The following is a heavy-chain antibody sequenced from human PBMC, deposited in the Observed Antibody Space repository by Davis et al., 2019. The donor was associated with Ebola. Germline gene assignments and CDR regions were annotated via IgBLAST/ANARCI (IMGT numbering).Heavy chain of an antibody. J-gene: IGHJ6*02. CDR3: ARVGPYYYYGMDV. Sequence: GSPRLSCAASGFTFSNYWMHWVRQAPGKGLVWVSRINRDESGTTYADSVKGRFTISRDNAKNMLYLQMDSLRVEDTAVYYCARVGPYYYYGMDVWGQGTTVTVSS. D-gene: IGHD3-16*01. V-gene: IGHV3-74*01. CDR2: INRDESGT. CDR1: GFTFSNYW.